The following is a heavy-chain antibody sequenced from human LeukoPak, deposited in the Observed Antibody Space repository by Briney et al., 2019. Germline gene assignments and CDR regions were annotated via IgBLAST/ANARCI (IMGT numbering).Heavy chain of an antibody. CDR3: TTLGYHLDS. CDR2: IGGSDTTT. CDR1: GFTVSSNY. V-gene: IGHV3-11*04. Sequence: GGSLRLSCAASGFTVSSNYMSWVRQAPGKGLEWVSYIGGSDTTTYYADSVKGRFTISRDNARNSLYLQMNSLRAEDTALYYCTTLGYHLDSWGQGTLVTVSS. J-gene: IGHJ4*02. D-gene: IGHD3-22*01.